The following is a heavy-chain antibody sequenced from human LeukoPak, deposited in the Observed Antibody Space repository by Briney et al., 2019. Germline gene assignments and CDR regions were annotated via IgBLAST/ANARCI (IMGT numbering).Heavy chain of an antibody. CDR1: GFTFSSYA. Sequence: GGSLRLSCAASGFTFSSYAMSWVRQAPGKGLEWVSAISGSGGSTYYADSVKGRFTIPRDNSKNTLYLQMNSLRAEDTAVYYCARLDIVVVPAANFDYWGQGTLVTVSS. J-gene: IGHJ4*02. CDR2: ISGSGGST. V-gene: IGHV3-23*01. D-gene: IGHD2-2*03. CDR3: ARLDIVVVPAANFDY.